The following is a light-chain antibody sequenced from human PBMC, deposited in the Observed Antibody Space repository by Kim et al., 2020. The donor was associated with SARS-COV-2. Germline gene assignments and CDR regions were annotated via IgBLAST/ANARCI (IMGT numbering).Light chain of an antibody. CDR3: NSRDSSGPVV. V-gene: IGLV3-19*01. CDR1: SLRSYY. Sequence: VALGQTVRITCQGDSLRSYYASWYQQKPGQGPVLVIYGKNNRPSGIPDRFSGSSSGNTASLTITGAQAEDEADYYCNSRDSSGPVVFGGGTQLTVL. J-gene: IGLJ2*01. CDR2: GKN.